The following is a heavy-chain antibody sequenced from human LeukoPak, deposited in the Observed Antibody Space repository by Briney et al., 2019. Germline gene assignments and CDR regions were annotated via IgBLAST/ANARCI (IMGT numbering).Heavy chain of an antibody. Sequence: SETLSLTCTVSGGSISSGGYYWSWIRQHPGKGLEWIGYIYYSGSTYYNPSLKSRVTISVDTSKNQFSLKLSSATAADTAVYYCARSSSPHYYYYGMDVWGQGTTVTVSS. CDR1: GGSISSGGYY. CDR3: ARSSSPHYYYYGMDV. J-gene: IGHJ6*02. CDR2: IYYSGST. V-gene: IGHV4-31*03. D-gene: IGHD6-6*01.